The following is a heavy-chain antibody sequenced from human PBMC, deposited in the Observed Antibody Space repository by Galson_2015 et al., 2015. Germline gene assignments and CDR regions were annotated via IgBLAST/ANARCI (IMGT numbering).Heavy chain of an antibody. CDR1: GFTFTSSA. CDR2: IVVGSGNT. Sequence: SVKVSCKASGFTFTSSAVKWVRQARGKRLEWIGWIVVGSGNTNYAQKFQERVTITRDMSTSTAYMELSSLRSEDTAVYYCAAVPYYYDSSGRAAAFDYWGQGTLVTVPS. V-gene: IGHV1-58*01. J-gene: IGHJ4*02. CDR3: AAVPYYYDSSGRAAAFDY. D-gene: IGHD3-22*01.